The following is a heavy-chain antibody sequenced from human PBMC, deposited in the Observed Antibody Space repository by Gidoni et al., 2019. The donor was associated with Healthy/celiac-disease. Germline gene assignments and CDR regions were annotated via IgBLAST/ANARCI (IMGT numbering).Heavy chain of an antibody. J-gene: IGHJ3*02. CDR1: GGSISSSSYY. CDR3: ASPSYGSGSPRAFDI. Sequence: QLQLQESGPGLVKPSETLSLTCTVSGGSISSSSYYWGWIRQPPGKGLEWIGSIYYSGSTYYNPSLKSRVTISVDTSKNQFSLKLSSVTAADTAVYYCASPSYGSGSPRAFDIWGQGTMVTVSS. V-gene: IGHV4-39*01. D-gene: IGHD3-10*01. CDR2: IYYSGST.